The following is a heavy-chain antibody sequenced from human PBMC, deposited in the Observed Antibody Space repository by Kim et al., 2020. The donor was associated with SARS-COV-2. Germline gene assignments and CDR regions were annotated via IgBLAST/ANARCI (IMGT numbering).Heavy chain of an antibody. J-gene: IGHJ4*02. D-gene: IGHD1-26*01. CDR2: ITHTTLGT. CDR3: ATGGNYFFN. Sequence: GGSLRLSCAASGFTFANSAMTWVRQTPGKGLEWVSFITHTTLGTFYADSVQGRFTISRDNSKNTLFLQMNSLRAEDTAIYFCATGGNYFFNWGQGTLVTVSP. V-gene: IGHV3-23*01. CDR1: GFTFANSA.